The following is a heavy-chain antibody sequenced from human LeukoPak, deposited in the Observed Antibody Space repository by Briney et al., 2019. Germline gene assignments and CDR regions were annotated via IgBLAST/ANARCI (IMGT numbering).Heavy chain of an antibody. D-gene: IGHD5-18*01. CDR3: ARQRGYSYARGFDY. CDR1: GGSFSGYY. J-gene: IGHJ4*02. Sequence: PSETLSLTCAVYGGSFSGYYWSWIRQPPGKGLEWIGEINHSGSTNYNPSLKSRVTISVDTSKNQFSLKLSSVTAADTAVYYCARQRGYSYARGFDYWGQGTLVTVSS. CDR2: INHSGST. V-gene: IGHV4-34*01.